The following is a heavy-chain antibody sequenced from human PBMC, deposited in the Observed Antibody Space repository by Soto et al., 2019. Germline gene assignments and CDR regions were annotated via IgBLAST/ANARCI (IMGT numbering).Heavy chain of an antibody. CDR2: IAVNADTI. V-gene: IGHV3-23*01. D-gene: IGHD2-21*02. J-gene: IGHJ5*01. CDR3: ARVGRSDSWDMWFDS. Sequence: EVHLLESGGGLVKPGGSLRLSCAVSGFTFSSYAMTWLRQTPGKGLEWVSSIAVNADTIHYADSVKGRFTISRDNSKSTLFLQMNSLRAEDTAVYHCARVGRSDSWDMWFDSWGQGTRVTVSS. CDR1: GFTFSSYA.